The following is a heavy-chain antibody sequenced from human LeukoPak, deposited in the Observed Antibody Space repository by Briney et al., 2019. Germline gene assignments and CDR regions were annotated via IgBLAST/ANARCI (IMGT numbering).Heavy chain of an antibody. CDR3: ARNQCLVLVDY. Sequence: SETLSLTCTVSGGSISSYYRSWIRQPPGKGLEWIGYIYYSGSTNYNPSLKSRVTISVDTSKNQFSLKLSSVTAADTAVYYCARNQCLVLVDYWGQGTLVTVSS. D-gene: IGHD6-19*01. J-gene: IGHJ4*02. V-gene: IGHV4-59*08. CDR1: GGSISSYY. CDR2: IYYSGST.